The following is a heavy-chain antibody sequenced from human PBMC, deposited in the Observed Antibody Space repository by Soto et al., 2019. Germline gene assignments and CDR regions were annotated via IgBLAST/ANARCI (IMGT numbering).Heavy chain of an antibody. CDR1: GFPFSNYG. D-gene: IGHD4-17*01. Sequence: QVQLVESGGGVVQPGRSLGFSCRASGFPFSNYGMHCDRQPPGKGLEWVALISYHGSVKYFADSVRGRFTISRDNSKNSLYLQMDSLRAEDTAVYYCAKDHLTTTLTTVGYWGQGTLVSVSS. CDR3: AKDHLTTTLTTVGY. V-gene: IGHV3-30*18. CDR2: ISYHGSVK. J-gene: IGHJ4*02.